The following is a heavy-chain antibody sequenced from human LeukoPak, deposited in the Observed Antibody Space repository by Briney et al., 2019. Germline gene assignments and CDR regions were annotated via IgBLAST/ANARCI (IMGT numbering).Heavy chain of an antibody. CDR3: ARVYRLRFLER. J-gene: IGHJ4*02. V-gene: IGHV4-34*01. Sequence: SETLSLTCAVYGGSFSGYYWSWIRQPPGKGLEWIGEINHSGSTNYNPSLKSRVTISVDTSKNQFSLKLSSVTAADTAAYYCARVYRLRFLERWGQGTLVTVSS. CDR2: INHSGST. CDR1: GGSFSGYY. D-gene: IGHD3-3*01.